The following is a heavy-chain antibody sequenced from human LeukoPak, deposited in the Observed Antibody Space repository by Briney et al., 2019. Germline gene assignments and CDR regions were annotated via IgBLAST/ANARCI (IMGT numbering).Heavy chain of an antibody. J-gene: IGHJ6*03. Sequence: SETLSLTCTVSGGPISSYYWSWIRQPPGKGLEWIGYIYYSGSTNYNPSLKSRVTISVDTSKNRFSLKLSSVTAADTAVYYCARLDTIFGVVINDYYMDVWGKGTTVTVSS. CDR2: IYYSGST. CDR3: ARLDTIFGVVINDYYMDV. V-gene: IGHV4-59*01. D-gene: IGHD3-3*01. CDR1: GGPISSYY.